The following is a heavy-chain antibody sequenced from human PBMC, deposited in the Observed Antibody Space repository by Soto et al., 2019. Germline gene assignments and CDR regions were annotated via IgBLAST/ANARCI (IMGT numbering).Heavy chain of an antibody. V-gene: IGHV3-48*02. CDR2: ISSSGSVI. Sequence: EVQLVESGGGLVQPGESLRVSCAASGFTLSNYAMSGVRQAPGKGLEWLSYISSSGSVIYYADSVKGRFTVSRDYAKNSLFLQMNSLSDEDTAVDYCARDGAVAGKRYFYGMDVWGQGTTVTVSS. CDR1: GFTLSNYA. CDR3: ARDGAVAGKRYFYGMDV. J-gene: IGHJ6*02. D-gene: IGHD6-19*01.